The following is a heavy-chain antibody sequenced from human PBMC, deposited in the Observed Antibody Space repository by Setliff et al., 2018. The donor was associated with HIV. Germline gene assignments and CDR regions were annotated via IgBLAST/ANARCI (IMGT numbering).Heavy chain of an antibody. V-gene: IGHV1-46*01. D-gene: IGHD6-19*01. Sequence: GASVKVSCKASGYTFTSDYIHWVRQAPGQGLEWMGIINPAGKPTSYAQKFQGRLTMNRDTSTNQVYMVLSSLRSEDTAVYYCAKAIPGPAINSGRIKNWFDPWGEGTLVTVSS. J-gene: IGHJ5*02. CDR3: AKAIPGPAINSGRIKNWFDP. CDR1: GYTFTSDY. CDR2: INPAGKPT.